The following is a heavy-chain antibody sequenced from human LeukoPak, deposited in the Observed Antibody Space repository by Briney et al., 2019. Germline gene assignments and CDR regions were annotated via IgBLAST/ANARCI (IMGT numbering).Heavy chain of an antibody. D-gene: IGHD3-3*01. CDR3: ARDGVEMSGYSTPFDY. CDR2: MNPNSGNT. Sequence: ASVKVSCKASGFTFTSHDYNWVRQATGQGLEWMGWMNPNSGNTGYAQKFQGRVTMTRDTSITTAYMELSSLRSEDTAVYYCARDGVEMSGYSTPFDYWGQGTLVTVSS. J-gene: IGHJ4*02. CDR1: GFTFTSHD. V-gene: IGHV1-8*01.